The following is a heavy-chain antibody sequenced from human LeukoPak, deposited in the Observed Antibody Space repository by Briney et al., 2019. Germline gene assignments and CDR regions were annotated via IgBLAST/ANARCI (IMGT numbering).Heavy chain of an antibody. CDR1: GYSISSGYY. D-gene: IGHD2-2*02. J-gene: IGHJ4*02. CDR2: IYHSGST. Sequence: SETLSLTCAVSGYSISSGYYWGWIRQPPGKGLEWIGSIYHSGSTYYNPSLKSRVTISVDTSKNQFSLKLSSVIAPQPAVYYGARALGYCSITGCYTPIDYWGQGSLLSVSS. CDR3: ARALGYCSITGCYTPIDY. V-gene: IGHV4-38-2*01.